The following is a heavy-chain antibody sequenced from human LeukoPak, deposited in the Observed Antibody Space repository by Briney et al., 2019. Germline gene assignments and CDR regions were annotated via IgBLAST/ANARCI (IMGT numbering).Heavy chain of an antibody. CDR2: IDQSGTT. J-gene: IGHJ4*02. D-gene: IGHD3-10*01. V-gene: IGHV4-34*01. CDR3: ARVPHYYFGYGYFDS. CDR1: GGSFSGYY. Sequence: SETLSLTCAVYGGSFSGYYWSWIRQPPGKGQEWIGEIDQSGTTNYNPSLKSRVSISVDTSKKQFSLTLTSMTAADTAVYYCARVPHYYFGYGYFDSWGQGTLVTVSS.